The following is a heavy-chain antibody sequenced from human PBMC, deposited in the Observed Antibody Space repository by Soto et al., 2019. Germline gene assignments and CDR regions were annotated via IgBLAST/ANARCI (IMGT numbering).Heavy chain of an antibody. D-gene: IGHD4-4*01. Sequence: QVQLQESGPGLVKPSQTLSLTCTVSGGSLSSGDYYWSWIRQPPGKGLEWIGHIYHTGTTNYNPSLKSRLTISVDTSKNQFSLNLNSLTAADTAVYYCARGNRGFDYWGQGTLVTVSS. CDR3: ARGNRGFDY. CDR2: IYHTGTT. CDR1: GGSLSSGDYY. J-gene: IGHJ4*02. V-gene: IGHV4-30-4*01.